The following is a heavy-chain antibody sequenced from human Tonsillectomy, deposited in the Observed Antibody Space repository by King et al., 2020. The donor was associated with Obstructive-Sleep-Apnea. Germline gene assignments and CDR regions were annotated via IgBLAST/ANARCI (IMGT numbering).Heavy chain of an antibody. CDR3: ARGVVVTAMQGWFDP. D-gene: IGHD2-21*02. CDR1: GYTFTGYY. Sequence: VQLVESGAEVKKPGASVKVSCKASGYTFTGYYMHWVRQAPGQGLEWMGWINPNSGGTNYAQKFQGWVTMTRDTSISTAYMELSRLRSDDTAVYYCARGVVVTAMQGWFDPWGQGTLVTVSS. CDR2: INPNSGGT. V-gene: IGHV1-2*04. J-gene: IGHJ5*02.